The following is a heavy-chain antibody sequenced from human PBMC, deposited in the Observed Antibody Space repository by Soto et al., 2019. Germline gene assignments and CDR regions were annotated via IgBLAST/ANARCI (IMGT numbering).Heavy chain of an antibody. J-gene: IGHJ4*02. V-gene: IGHV3-30*03. CDR1: GFTFSSSG. D-gene: IGHD6-19*01. CDR3: ARSPPAVAGYFDY. Sequence: QVQLVESGGGVVQPGRSLRLSCVASGFTFSSSGMHWVRQAPGKGLEWVAVTSYDGSNGYYADSVRGRFTISRDNSKNPLYLQMSSLRAEDTAVYYCARSPPAVAGYFDYWGQGTLVTVSS. CDR2: TSYDGSNG.